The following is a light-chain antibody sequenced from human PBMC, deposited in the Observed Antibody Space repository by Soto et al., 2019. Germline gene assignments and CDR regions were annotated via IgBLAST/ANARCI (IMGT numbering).Light chain of an antibody. CDR1: QSVSSY. Sequence: EIVLTQSPATLSLSPGERATLSCRASQSVSSYLAWYQQKPGQAPRLLIYDVSNRATGIPARFSGSGSGTDCTLTISSLEPEDFAVYYCQQRSNWPRFTFGHGTKVDIK. CDR2: DVS. V-gene: IGKV3-11*01. CDR3: QQRSNWPRFT. J-gene: IGKJ3*01.